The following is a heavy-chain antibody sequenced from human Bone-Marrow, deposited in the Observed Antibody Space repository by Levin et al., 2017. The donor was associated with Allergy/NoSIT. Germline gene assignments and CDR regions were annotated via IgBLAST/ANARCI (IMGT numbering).Heavy chain of an antibody. J-gene: IGHJ6*02. CDR2: IYYSGST. Sequence: SQTLSLTCTVPGGSISSSSYYWGWIRQPPGTGLEWIGSIYYSGSTYYNPSLKSRVPISVDTSKNQFSLKLRSVTAADTAVYYCARDSEDTAMVTHEPYYYYGMDVWGQGTTVTVSS. CDR3: ARDSEDTAMVTHEPYYYYGMDV. CDR1: GGSISSSSYY. D-gene: IGHD5-18*01. V-gene: IGHV4-39*02.